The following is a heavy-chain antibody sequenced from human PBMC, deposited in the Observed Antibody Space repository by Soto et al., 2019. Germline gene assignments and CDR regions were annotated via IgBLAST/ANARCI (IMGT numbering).Heavy chain of an antibody. CDR2: IRSKAYNYAT. CDR3: SRLVV. Sequence: SLRLSCAASGFNFSGSVIHWVRQASGKGLEWVGRIRSKAYNYATAYAASVEGRFTVSRDDSKNTAYLQMNSLKSEDTAVYYCSRLVVWGQGSLVTVSS. D-gene: IGHD2-15*01. J-gene: IGHJ4*02. V-gene: IGHV3-73*01. CDR1: GFNFSGSV.